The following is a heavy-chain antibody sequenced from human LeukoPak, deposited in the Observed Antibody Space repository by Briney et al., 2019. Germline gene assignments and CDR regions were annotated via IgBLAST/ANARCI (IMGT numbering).Heavy chain of an antibody. Sequence: GGSLRLSCAASGFTFSSYAMSWVRQAPGKGLEWVSAISGSGGSTYYADSVKGQFTISRDNSKNTLYLQMNSLRAEDTAVYYCAKDFSSLVLLTFDYWGQGTLVTVSS. CDR2: ISGSGGST. CDR3: AKDFSSLVLLTFDY. D-gene: IGHD2-21*02. V-gene: IGHV3-23*01. CDR1: GFTFSSYA. J-gene: IGHJ4*02.